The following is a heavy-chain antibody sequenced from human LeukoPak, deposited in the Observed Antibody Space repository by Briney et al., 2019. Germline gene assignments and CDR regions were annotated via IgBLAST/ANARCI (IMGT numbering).Heavy chain of an antibody. CDR1: VGSFSGYY. Sequence: PSETLSLTCAVYVGSFSGYYWSWIRQTPGKGLEWIGEINHSGSTSYNPSLKSRVTVSVLTSKNQFSLKLSSVSAADTAVYYCARRRVRGYFDYWGQGTLVTVSS. CDR2: INHSGST. CDR3: ARRRVRGYFDY. J-gene: IGHJ4*02. V-gene: IGHV4-34*01.